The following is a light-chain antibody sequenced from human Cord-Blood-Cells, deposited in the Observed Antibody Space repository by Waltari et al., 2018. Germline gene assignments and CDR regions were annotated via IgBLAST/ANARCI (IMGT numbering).Light chain of an antibody. Sequence: QSALTQPASVSGSPGQSITISCTGTSSDVGGYNYVSWYQQPPGKATKLMIYDVHNRPSGVSNRFCGSKSGNTASLTISGLQAEDEADYYCSSYTSSSTYVFGTGTKVTVL. V-gene: IGLV2-14*01. CDR1: SSDVGGYNY. CDR2: DVH. CDR3: SSYTSSSTYV. J-gene: IGLJ1*01.